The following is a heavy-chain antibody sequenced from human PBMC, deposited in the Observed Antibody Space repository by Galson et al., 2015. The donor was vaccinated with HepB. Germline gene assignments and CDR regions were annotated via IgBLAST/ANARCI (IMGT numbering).Heavy chain of an antibody. CDR2: IYSGGST. CDR1: GFTVSSNY. V-gene: IGHV3-53*01. CDR3: ARGVATGYCSGTSCGNYYMDV. Sequence: SLRLSCAASGFTVSSNYMSWVRQAPGKGLEWVSVIYSGGSTYYADSVKGRFTISGDNSKNTLYLQMSSLRAEDTAVYYCARGVATGYCSGTSCGNYYMDVWGKGTTVTVSS. D-gene: IGHD2-2*03. J-gene: IGHJ6*03.